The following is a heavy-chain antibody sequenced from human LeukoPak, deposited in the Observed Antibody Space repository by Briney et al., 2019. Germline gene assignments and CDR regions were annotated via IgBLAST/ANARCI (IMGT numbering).Heavy chain of an antibody. CDR3: ARASYGDFYFDY. V-gene: IGHV4-34*01. Sequence: SETLSLTCAVYGGSFSGYYWSWIRQPPGKGLEWIGEINHSGRTNYNPSPKSRVTISVDTSTNQFSLKLSSVTAADTAVYYCARASYGDFYFDYWGQGTLVTVSS. J-gene: IGHJ4*02. CDR1: GGSFSGYY. CDR2: INHSGRT. D-gene: IGHD4-17*01.